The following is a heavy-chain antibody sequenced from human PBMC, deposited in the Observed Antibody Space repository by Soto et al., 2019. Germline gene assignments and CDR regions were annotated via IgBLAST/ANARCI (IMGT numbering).Heavy chain of an antibody. D-gene: IGHD3-22*01. CDR3: AKYFDIDAFDI. CDR1: GFRFDTAW. Sequence: EGRLVESGGGLVESGGSLRLSCTASGFRFDTAWMNWVRQKPGKGLEWVGRVKSQTNGGTSDYIDPVKGRLTISRDDSKNTLFLQMSSLTTEDTGIYYCAKYFDIDAFDIWGQGTMVTVFS. J-gene: IGHJ3*02. V-gene: IGHV3-15*07. CDR2: VKSQTNGGTS.